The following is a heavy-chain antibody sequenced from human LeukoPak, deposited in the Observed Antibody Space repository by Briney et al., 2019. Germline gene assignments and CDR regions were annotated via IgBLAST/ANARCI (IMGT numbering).Heavy chain of an antibody. CDR1: GFTFSSYA. V-gene: IGHV3-23*01. CDR2: ISGSGGTT. J-gene: IGHJ4*02. CDR3: ARGVEPLAANTLAY. D-gene: IGHD1-14*01. Sequence: PGGSLRLSCAASGFTFSSYAMSWVRQAPGKGLEWVSVISGSGGTTYYADSVKGRFTISGDNSKNTLYLQMNSLRAEDTAVYYCARGVEPLAANTLAYWGQGTLVTVSS.